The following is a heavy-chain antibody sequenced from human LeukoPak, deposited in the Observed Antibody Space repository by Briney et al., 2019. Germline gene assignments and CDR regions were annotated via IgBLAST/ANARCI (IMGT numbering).Heavy chain of an antibody. CDR2: IYHSGST. D-gene: IGHD5-18*01. V-gene: IGHV4-30-2*01. J-gene: IGHJ4*02. CDR1: GGSISSGGYS. CDR3: ATEDTSGTGY. Sequence: SQTLSLTCAVSGGSISSGGYSWSWIRQPPGKGLEWIGYIYHSGSTYYNPSLKSRVTISVDRSKNQFSLKLSSVTAADTAVYYCATEDTSGTGYWGQGTLVTVSS.